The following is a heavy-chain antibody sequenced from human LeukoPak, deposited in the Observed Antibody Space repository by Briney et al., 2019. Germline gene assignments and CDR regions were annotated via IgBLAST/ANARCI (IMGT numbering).Heavy chain of an antibody. CDR2: INHSGST. Sequence: PSETLSLTCAVYGGSFSGYYWSWIRQPPGKGLEWIGEINHSGSTNYNPSLKSRVTISVDTSKNQFSLKLSSVTAADTAVYYCARCRLAYFDYWGQGTLVTVSS. V-gene: IGHV4-34*01. CDR1: GGSFSGYY. J-gene: IGHJ4*02. CDR3: ARCRLAYFDY. D-gene: IGHD3-16*01.